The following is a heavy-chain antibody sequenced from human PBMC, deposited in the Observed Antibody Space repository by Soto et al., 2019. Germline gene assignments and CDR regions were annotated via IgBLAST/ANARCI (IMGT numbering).Heavy chain of an antibody. D-gene: IGHD6-13*01. J-gene: IGHJ4*02. Sequence: GQSVKISCTGSGYSFTGYCIGWVRQMPGKGLDWMGITYPCYSDTRYSPSFQGRVTISADKSINTAYLQWRSLKASDTAMYYCVVKQQLPWVNYWGQATLITFS. CDR1: GYSFTGYC. CDR3: VVKQQLPWVNY. V-gene: IGHV5-51*01. CDR2: TYPCYSDT.